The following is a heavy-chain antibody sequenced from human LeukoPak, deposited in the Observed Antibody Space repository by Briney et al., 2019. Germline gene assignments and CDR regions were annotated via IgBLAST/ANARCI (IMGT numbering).Heavy chain of an antibody. CDR1: GGSFSGYY. CDR2: IYHSGST. V-gene: IGHV4-34*01. D-gene: IGHD2-2*01. Sequence: PSETLSLTCAVYGGSFSGYYWSWIRQPPGKGLEWIGEIYHSGSTNYNPSLKSRVTISVDKSKNQFSLKLSSVTAADTAVYYCAEGIQTSFDIWGQGTMVTVSS. J-gene: IGHJ3*02. CDR3: AEGIQTSFDI.